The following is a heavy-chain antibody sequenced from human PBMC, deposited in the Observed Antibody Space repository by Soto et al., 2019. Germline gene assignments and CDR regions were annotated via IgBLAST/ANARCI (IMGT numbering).Heavy chain of an antibody. J-gene: IGHJ6*02. Sequence: SLKSSGKCCGDSFSSYWISWVRQMPVKVLEWMAIIDPGDSDTRYIPCFKGRFTISDDKSISTAYLQWSSLKASDTAMYYCARHRGSTGRYYYSGMDVWGQGTTVTVSS. CDR2: IDPGDSDT. CDR1: GDSFSSYW. CDR3: ARHRGSTGRYYYSGMDV. V-gene: IGHV5-51*01. D-gene: IGHD1-1*01.